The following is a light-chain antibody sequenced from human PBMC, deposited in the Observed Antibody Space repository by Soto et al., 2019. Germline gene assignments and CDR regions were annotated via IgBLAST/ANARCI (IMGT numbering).Light chain of an antibody. V-gene: IGKV1-5*03. J-gene: IGKJ1*01. CDR2: KAS. CDR3: QQYNSYSWT. CDR1: QSISSW. Sequence: DIQMPQSPSTLSASVGARVPITCRASQSISSWLAWYQQKPGKAPKLLIYKASSLESGVPSRFSGSGSGTEFTLTISSLQPDDFATYYCQQYNSYSWTFGQGTKVNIK.